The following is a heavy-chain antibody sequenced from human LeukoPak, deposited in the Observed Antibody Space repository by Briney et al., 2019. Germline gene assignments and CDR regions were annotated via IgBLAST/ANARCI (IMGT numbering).Heavy chain of an antibody. CDR1: GYTFTSYY. Sequence: ASVKVSCKASGYTFTSYYMHWVRQAPGQGLEWMGWINPNSGGTNYAQKFQGRVTMTRDTSISTAYMELSRLRSDDTAVYYCAVSSSSRPTYYYYYYMDVWGKGTTVTVSS. V-gene: IGHV1-2*02. J-gene: IGHJ6*03. D-gene: IGHD6-13*01. CDR2: INPNSGGT. CDR3: AVSSSSRPTYYYYYYMDV.